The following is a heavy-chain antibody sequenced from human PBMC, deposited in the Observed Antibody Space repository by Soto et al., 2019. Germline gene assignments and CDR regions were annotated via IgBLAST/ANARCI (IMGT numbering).Heavy chain of an antibody. CDR1: GFTFSSYA. CDR3: AKGDSLLLWFGESYRGGYFDY. J-gene: IGHJ4*02. D-gene: IGHD3-10*01. CDR2: ISGSGGST. V-gene: IGHV3-23*01. Sequence: GGSLRLSCAASGFTFSSYAMSWVRQAPGKGLEWVSAISGSGGSTYYADSVKGRFTISRDNSKNTLYLQMNSLRAEDTAVYYCAKGDSLLLWFGESYRGGYFDYWGQGTLVTVSS.